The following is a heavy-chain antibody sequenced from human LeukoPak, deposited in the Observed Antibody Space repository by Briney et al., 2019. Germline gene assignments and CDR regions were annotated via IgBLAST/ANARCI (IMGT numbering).Heavy chain of an antibody. V-gene: IGHV1-69*05. D-gene: IGHD2-15*01. Sequence: VKVSCKASGGTFSSYAISWVRQAPGQGLEWMGGIIPIVGTANYAQRFQGRVTITTDESTSTAYMELSSLRSEDTAVYYCATMLYCRGGSCYQPGDYYYYYMDVWGKGTTVTVSS. CDR1: GGTFSSYA. CDR2: IIPIVGTA. J-gene: IGHJ6*03. CDR3: ATMLYCRGGSCYQPGDYYYYYMDV.